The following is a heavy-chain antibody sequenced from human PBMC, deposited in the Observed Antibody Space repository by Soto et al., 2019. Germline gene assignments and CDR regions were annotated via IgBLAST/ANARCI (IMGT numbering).Heavy chain of an antibody. V-gene: IGHV4-34*01. CDR3: GTVGGDEAGEY. Sequence: QVQLQQWGPGLLKPSETLSLTCAVYGGSFSGYYWSWIRQPPGKGLEWIGEINHSGSTNYNPSPKSRVTISVDTAKNQFSLKPSSVKAAETAVYYCGTVGGDEAGEYWGQGTLVTVSS. D-gene: IGHD3-16*01. J-gene: IGHJ4*02. CDR1: GGSFSGYY. CDR2: INHSGST.